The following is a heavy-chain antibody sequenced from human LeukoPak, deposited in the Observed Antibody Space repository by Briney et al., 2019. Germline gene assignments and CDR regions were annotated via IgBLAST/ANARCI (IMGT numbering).Heavy chain of an antibody. D-gene: IGHD3-9*01. J-gene: IGHJ4*02. CDR2: IKSKTDGGTT. Sequence: GGSLRLSCAASGFTFSNAWMSWVRQAPGKGLEWVGRIKSKTDGGTTDYAAPVKGRFTISRDDSKNTLYLQMNSLKTEDTAVYYCTTAVLRYFDWLPDGDYWGQGTLVTVSS. CDR3: TTAVLRYFDWLPDGDY. V-gene: IGHV3-15*01. CDR1: GFTFSNAW.